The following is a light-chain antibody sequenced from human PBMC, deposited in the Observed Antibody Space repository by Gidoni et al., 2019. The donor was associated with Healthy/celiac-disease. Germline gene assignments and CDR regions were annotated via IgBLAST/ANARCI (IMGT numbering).Light chain of an antibody. V-gene: IGKV3-15*01. CDR2: GAS. CDR3: QQYNNWPPYT. Sequence: EIVMTQSPATLSVSPGERATLSCRASQSVSSNLAWYQQKPGQAPRLLIYGASPRATGIPARFGGSGSGTEFTLPISSLQSEDFAVYYFQQYNNWPPYTFGQGTKLEIK. CDR1: QSVSSN. J-gene: IGKJ2*01.